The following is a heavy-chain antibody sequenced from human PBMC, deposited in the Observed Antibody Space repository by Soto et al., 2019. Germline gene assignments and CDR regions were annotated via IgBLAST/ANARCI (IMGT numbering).Heavy chain of an antibody. CDR2: ISSSSSYI. J-gene: IGHJ5*02. CDR3: ARVRYSGYVLDP. Sequence: VGSLRLSCAASGFTFSTYSMNWVRRAPGKGLEWVSSISSSSSYIYYADSVKGRFTISRGNAKNSLFLQMNSLRAEDTAVYYCARVRYSGYVLDPWGQGTLVTVSS. CDR1: GFTFSTYS. D-gene: IGHD5-12*01. V-gene: IGHV3-21*01.